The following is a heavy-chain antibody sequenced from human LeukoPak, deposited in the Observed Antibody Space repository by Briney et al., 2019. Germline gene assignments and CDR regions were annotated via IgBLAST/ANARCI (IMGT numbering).Heavy chain of an antibody. CDR1: GYSISSGYY. D-gene: IGHD1-1*01. J-gene: IGHJ5*02. V-gene: IGHV4-38-2*01. Sequence: ETLSLTCAVSGYSISSGYYWGWIRQPPGKGLQWIWSIFQRGYSYYNPSLKSRVTISVDTSRNQFSLKLSSVTAADTAVYYCAGDKETTGNGRPNWFDPWGQGTLVTVSS. CDR2: IFQRGYS. CDR3: AGDKETTGNGRPNWFDP.